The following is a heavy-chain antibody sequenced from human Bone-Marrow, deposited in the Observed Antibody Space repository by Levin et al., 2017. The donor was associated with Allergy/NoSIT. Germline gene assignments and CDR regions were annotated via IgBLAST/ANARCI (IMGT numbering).Heavy chain of an antibody. CDR3: ARDHQFVGDSFAI. CDR2: ISYDGSHK. CDR1: GFTFSAFP. D-gene: IGHD6-6*01. V-gene: IGHV3-30*04. J-gene: IGHJ3*02. Sequence: AGGSLRLSCEGSGFTFSAFPMDWVRQTPDKGLEWLALISYDGSHKFYADSVKGRFTVSRDNSNNRLFLQMSSLRPEDTAVYYCARDHQFVGDSFAIWGQGAVVTVSS.